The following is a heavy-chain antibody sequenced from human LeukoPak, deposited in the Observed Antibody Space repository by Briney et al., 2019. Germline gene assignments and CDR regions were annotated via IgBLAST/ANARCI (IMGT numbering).Heavy chain of an antibody. CDR3: ARGTYSSSWYRFDY. Sequence: SGGSLRLSCAASEFSVGSNYMTWVRQAPGKGLEWVSLIYSGGSTYYADSVKGRFTIPRDNSKNTLYLQMNSLRAEDTAVYYCARGTYSSSWYRFDYWGQGILVTVSS. J-gene: IGHJ4*01. CDR2: IYSGGST. V-gene: IGHV3-66*01. D-gene: IGHD6-13*01. CDR1: EFSVGSNY.